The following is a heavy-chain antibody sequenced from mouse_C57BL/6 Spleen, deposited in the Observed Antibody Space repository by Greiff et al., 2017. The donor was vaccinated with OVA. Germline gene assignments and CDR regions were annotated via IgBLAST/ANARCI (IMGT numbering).Heavy chain of an antibody. Sequence: EVQLQQSGAELARPGASVKLSCKASGYSFTDYNMNWVKQSNGKSLEWIGVINPNYGTTSYNQKFKGKATLTVDQSSSTAYMQLNSLTSEDSAVYYCARAYYYGSSYGFAYWGQGTLVTVSA. CDR3: ARAYYYGSSYGFAY. CDR1: GYSFTDYN. V-gene: IGHV1-39*01. CDR2: INPNYGTT. D-gene: IGHD1-1*01. J-gene: IGHJ3*01.